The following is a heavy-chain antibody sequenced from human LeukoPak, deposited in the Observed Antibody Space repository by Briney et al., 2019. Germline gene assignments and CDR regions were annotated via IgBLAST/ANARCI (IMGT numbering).Heavy chain of an antibody. Sequence: ASVKVSCKASGYTFTNYNIHWVRQAPGQGLEWMGIVNPSTGSSSYAQKFQGRVSMTRDTSTSTVDMELSSLRSEDTAVFYCARDVAGSWGYFDYWGQGTLVTVSS. J-gene: IGHJ4*02. CDR1: GYTFTNYN. CDR2: VNPSTGSS. CDR3: ARDVAGSWGYFDY. D-gene: IGHD6-19*01. V-gene: IGHV1-46*01.